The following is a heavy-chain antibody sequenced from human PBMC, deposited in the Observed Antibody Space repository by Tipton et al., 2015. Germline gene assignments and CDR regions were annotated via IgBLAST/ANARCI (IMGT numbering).Heavy chain of an antibody. CDR3: ACQDYDSLTRDYQTVDY. CDR1: GASISSTSYY. V-gene: IGHV4-39*07. Sequence: TLSLTCTVSGASISSTSYYWGWIRQPPGKGLEWIGRISHSGNTYYNPSLKSRVTMSRDTSKNQFSLKLTSVTAADTAVYYCACQDYDSLTRDYQTVDYWGQGTLVTVSS. D-gene: IGHD3-9*01. J-gene: IGHJ4*02. CDR2: ISHSGNT.